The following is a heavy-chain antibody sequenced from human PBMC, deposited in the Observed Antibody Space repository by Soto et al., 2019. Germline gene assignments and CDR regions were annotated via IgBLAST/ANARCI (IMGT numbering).Heavy chain of an antibody. Sequence: ASVKVSCKASGHTFTSYDINWVRQATGQGLEWMGWMNPNSGNTGYAQKFQGRVTMTRNTSISTAYMELSSLRSEDTAVYYCARSSTYYYGSGSYFRFDPWGQGTLVTVSS. CDR1: GHTFTSYD. V-gene: IGHV1-8*01. D-gene: IGHD3-10*01. J-gene: IGHJ5*02. CDR3: ARSSTYYYGSGSYFRFDP. CDR2: MNPNSGNT.